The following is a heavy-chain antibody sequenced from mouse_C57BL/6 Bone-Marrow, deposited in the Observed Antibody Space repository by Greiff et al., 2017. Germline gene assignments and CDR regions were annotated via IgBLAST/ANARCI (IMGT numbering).Heavy chain of an antibody. CDR1: GYTFTEYT. J-gene: IGHJ1*03. CDR2: FYPGSGSI. Sequence: QVQLQQSGAELVKPGASVKLSCKASGYTFTEYTIHWVKQRSGQGLEWIGWFYPGSGSIKYNEKFKDKATLTADKSSITVYMELSRLTSEDSAVYFCARHEDYYGSSYDWYFDVWGTGTTVAVSS. CDR3: ARHEDYYGSSYDWYFDV. V-gene: IGHV1-62-2*01. D-gene: IGHD1-1*01.